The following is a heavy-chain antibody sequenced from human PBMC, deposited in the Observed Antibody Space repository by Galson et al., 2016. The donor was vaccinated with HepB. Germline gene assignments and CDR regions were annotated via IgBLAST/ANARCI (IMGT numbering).Heavy chain of an antibody. V-gene: IGHV1-46*01. CDR3: ARDSSGWWADY. CDR1: GYTFTHYY. Sequence: SVKVSCKASGYTFTHYYIHWVRQAPGQGLEWMGIINPSGAGTSYAQKFQGRVTMTRDTSTNTVYMELSSLRSEDTAVYYCARDSSGWWADYGGQGTLVTVSS. CDR2: INPSGAGT. J-gene: IGHJ4*02. D-gene: IGHD6-19*01.